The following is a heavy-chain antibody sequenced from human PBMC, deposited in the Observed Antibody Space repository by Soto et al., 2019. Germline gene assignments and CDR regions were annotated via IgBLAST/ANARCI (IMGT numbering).Heavy chain of an antibody. D-gene: IGHD3-3*01. CDR3: AKDLSGITIFGVVIISPFDY. CDR1: GFTFSSYA. J-gene: IGHJ4*02. V-gene: IGHV3-23*01. Sequence: GGSLRLSCAASGFTFSSYAMSWVRQAPGKGLEWVSAISGSGGSTYYSDSVKGRFTISRDNSKNTLYLQMNSLIAEDTAVYYCAKDLSGITIFGVVIISPFDYWGQGTLVTVSS. CDR2: ISGSGGST.